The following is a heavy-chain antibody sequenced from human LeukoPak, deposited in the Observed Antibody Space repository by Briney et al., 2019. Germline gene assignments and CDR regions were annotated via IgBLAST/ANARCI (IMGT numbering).Heavy chain of an antibody. CDR1: GFTFSSYW. Sequence: GGSLRLSCAASGFTFSSYWMHWVRQAPGKGLVWVSRINSDGSSTSYADSVKGRFTISRDNAKNTLYLQMNSLRAEDTAVYYCAREGDYYGSGSYSLDYWGQGTLVTVSS. V-gene: IGHV3-74*01. CDR3: AREGDYYGSGSYSLDY. CDR2: INSDGSST. J-gene: IGHJ4*02. D-gene: IGHD3-10*01.